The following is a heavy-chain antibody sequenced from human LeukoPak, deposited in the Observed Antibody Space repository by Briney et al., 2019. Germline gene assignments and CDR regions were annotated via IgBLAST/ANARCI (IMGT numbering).Heavy chain of an antibody. Sequence: GGSLRLSCAAPGFTFSSYSMNWVRQAPGKGLEWVSSISSSSSYIYYADSVKGRFTISRDNAKNSLYLQMNSLRAEDTAVYYCARDFEVVRGVIIMDYWGQGTLVTVSS. CDR2: ISSSSSYI. V-gene: IGHV3-21*01. J-gene: IGHJ4*02. CDR1: GFTFSSYS. D-gene: IGHD3-10*01. CDR3: ARDFEVVRGVIIMDY.